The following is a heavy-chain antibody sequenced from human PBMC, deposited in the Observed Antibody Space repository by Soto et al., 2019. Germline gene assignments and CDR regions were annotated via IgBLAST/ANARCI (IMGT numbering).Heavy chain of an antibody. Sequence: PSETLSLTCAVYGGSFSGYYWSWIRQPPGKGLEWIGEINHSGSTNYNPSLKGRVTISVDTSKNQFSLKLSSVTAADTAVYYCARRSYGDYVGLAFDIWGQGTMVTVSS. D-gene: IGHD4-17*01. CDR2: INHSGST. CDR1: GGSFSGYY. V-gene: IGHV4-34*01. CDR3: ARRSYGDYVGLAFDI. J-gene: IGHJ3*02.